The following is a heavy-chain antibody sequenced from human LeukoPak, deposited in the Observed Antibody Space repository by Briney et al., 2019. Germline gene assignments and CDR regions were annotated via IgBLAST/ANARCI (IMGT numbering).Heavy chain of an antibody. D-gene: IGHD6-13*01. Sequence: GRSLRLSCAASGFTFSSYAMHWVRQAPGKGLEWVAVISYDGSNKYYADSVKGRFTISRDNSKNTLYLQMNSLRAEDTAVYYCARLWQQQLPTHYYYYGMDVWGQGTTVTVSS. J-gene: IGHJ6*02. CDR3: ARLWQQQLPTHYYYYGMDV. V-gene: IGHV3-30-3*01. CDR2: ISYDGSNK. CDR1: GFTFSSYA.